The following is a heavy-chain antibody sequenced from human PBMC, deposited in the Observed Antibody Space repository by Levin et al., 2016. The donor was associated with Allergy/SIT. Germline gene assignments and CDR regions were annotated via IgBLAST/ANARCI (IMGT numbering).Heavy chain of an antibody. V-gene: IGHV3-21*01. CDR3: ARDDYGDYIY. J-gene: IGHJ4*02. Sequence: VRQAPGKGLEWVSSISSGGGNIYYADSVKGRFTISRDNAKNSLYLQMDSLRAEDTAVYYCARDDYGDYIYWGQGTLVTVSS. D-gene: IGHD4-17*01. CDR2: ISSGGGNI.